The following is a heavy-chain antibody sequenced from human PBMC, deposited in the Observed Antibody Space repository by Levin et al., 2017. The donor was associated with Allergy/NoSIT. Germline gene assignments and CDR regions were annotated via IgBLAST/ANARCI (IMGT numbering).Heavy chain of an antibody. D-gene: IGHD6-13*01. CDR1: GITFSNAW. CDR3: TTYSSSWYYFDY. J-gene: IGHJ4*02. CDR2: IKNKADGATT. V-gene: IGHV3-15*01. Sequence: GGSLRLSCAASGITFSNAWMSWARQAPGKGLEWVGRIKNKADGATTEYAAPVKGRFTIPRDDSKNTLYLQMNSLKTEDTAVYFCTTYSSSWYYFDYWGQGTLVTVSS.